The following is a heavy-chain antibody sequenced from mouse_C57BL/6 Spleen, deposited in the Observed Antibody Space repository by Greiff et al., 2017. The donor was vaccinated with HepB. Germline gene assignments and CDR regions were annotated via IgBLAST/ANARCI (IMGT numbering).Heavy chain of an antibody. D-gene: IGHD1-1*01. CDR3: ARHEEGYYYGSSYNWYFDV. V-gene: IGHV1-62-2*01. Sequence: VQLQQSGAELVKPGASVKLSCKASGYTFTEYTIHWVKQRSGQGLEWIGWFYPGSGSIKYNEKFKDKATLTADKSSSTVYMELSRLTSEDSAVYFCARHEEGYYYGSSYNWYFDVWGTGTTVTVSS. CDR1: GYTFTEYT. CDR2: FYPGSGSI. J-gene: IGHJ1*03.